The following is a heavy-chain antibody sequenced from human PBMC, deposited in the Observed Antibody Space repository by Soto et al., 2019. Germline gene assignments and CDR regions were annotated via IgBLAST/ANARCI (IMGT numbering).Heavy chain of an antibody. V-gene: IGHV6-1*01. CDR2: TYYRSKWYN. CDR1: GDNVSSNSAA. Sequence: SQTLSLTCAISGDNVSSNSAAWNWIRQSPSRGLEWLGRTYYRSKWYNDYAVSVKSRITINPDTSKNQFSLQLNSVTPEDTAVYYCARDLPSPLGIAVDGWFDPWGQGTLVTVSS. J-gene: IGHJ5*02. D-gene: IGHD6-19*01. CDR3: ARDLPSPLGIAVDGWFDP.